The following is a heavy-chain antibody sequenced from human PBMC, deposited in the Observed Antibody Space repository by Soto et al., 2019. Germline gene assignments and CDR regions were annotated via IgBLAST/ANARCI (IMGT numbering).Heavy chain of an antibody. V-gene: IGHV1-24*01. CDR3: ATAKPAGYSSGWYGFDY. CDR1: GYTLTELS. J-gene: IGHJ4*02. CDR2: FDPEDGET. D-gene: IGHD6-19*01. Sequence: ASVKVSCKVSGYTLTELSMHWGRQAPGKGLEWMGGFDPEDGETIYAQKFQGRVTMTEDTSTDTAYMELSSLRSEDTAVYYCATAKPAGYSSGWYGFDYWGQGTLVTVSS.